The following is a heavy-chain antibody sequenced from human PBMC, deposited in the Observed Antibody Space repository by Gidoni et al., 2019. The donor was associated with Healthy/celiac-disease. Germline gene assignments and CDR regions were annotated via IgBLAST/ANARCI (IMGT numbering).Heavy chain of an antibody. CDR3: ARDPPLWFGEFKGAFDI. J-gene: IGHJ3*02. Sequence: EVQLVESGGGLVKPGGSLRLSCAASGFTFSSYSMNWVRQAPGKGLEWVSSISSSSSYRYYADSVKGRFTISRDNAKNSLYLQMNSLRAEDTAVYYCARDPPLWFGEFKGAFDIWGQGTMVTVSS. CDR1: GFTFSSYS. V-gene: IGHV3-21*01. D-gene: IGHD3-10*01. CDR2: ISSSSSYR.